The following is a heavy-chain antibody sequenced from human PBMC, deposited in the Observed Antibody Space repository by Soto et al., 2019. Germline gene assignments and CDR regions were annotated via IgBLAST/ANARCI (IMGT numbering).Heavy chain of an antibody. J-gene: IGHJ3*02. V-gene: IGHV4-31*03. CDR1: GGSISSGGYY. D-gene: IGHD3-3*01. CDR3: ARLPIRFLEWFYAFVI. Sequence: QVQLQESGPGLVKPSQTLSLTCTVSGGSISSGGYYWSWIRQHPGKGLEWIGYIYYSGSTYYNPSLKSRVTISVDTSKNQFSLKLSSVTAADTAVYYCARLPIRFLEWFYAFVIWGQGTMVTVSS. CDR2: IYYSGST.